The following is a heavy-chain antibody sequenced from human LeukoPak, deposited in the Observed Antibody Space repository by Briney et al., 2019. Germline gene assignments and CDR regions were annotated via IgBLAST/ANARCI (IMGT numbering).Heavy chain of an antibody. CDR2: ISSSSSYI. CDR1: GFTFSSYS. CDR3: ARARSSRDGYII. V-gene: IGHV3-21*01. J-gene: IGHJ4*02. Sequence: GGSLRLSCAASGFTFSSYSMTWVRQAPGKGLEWVSSISSSSSYIYYADSVKGRFTISRDNAKNSLYLQMNSLRAEDTAVYCCARARSSRDGYIIWGQGTLVTVSS. D-gene: IGHD5-12*01.